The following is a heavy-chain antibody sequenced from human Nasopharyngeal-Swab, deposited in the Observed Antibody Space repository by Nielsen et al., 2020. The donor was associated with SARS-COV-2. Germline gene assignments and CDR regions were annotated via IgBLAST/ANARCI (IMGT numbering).Heavy chain of an antibody. V-gene: IGHV3-33*01. CDR1: GFTFSSYG. D-gene: IGHD5-12*01. J-gene: IGHJ4*02. CDR3: ARGSPKRYSGYDFPSFDY. CDR2: IWYDGSNK. Sequence: GGSLRLSCAASGFTFSSYGMHWVRQAPGKGLEWVAVIWYDGSNKYYADSVKGRFTISRDNSKNTLYLQVNSLRAEDTAVYYCARGSPKRYSGYDFPSFDYWGQGTLVTVPS.